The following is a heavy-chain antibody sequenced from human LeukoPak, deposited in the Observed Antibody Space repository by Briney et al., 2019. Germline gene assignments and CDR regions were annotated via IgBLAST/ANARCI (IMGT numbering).Heavy chain of an antibody. D-gene: IGHD6-13*01. J-gene: IGHJ6*02. V-gene: IGHV1-2*02. Sequence: WASVKVSCKASGYTFTGYYMHWVRQAPGQGLEWMGWINPNSGGTNYAQKFQGRVTMTRDTSISTAYMELSRLRSDDTAVYYCAREGGIAAAEGMDVWGQGTTVTVSS. CDR2: INPNSGGT. CDR1: GYTFTGYY. CDR3: AREGGIAAAEGMDV.